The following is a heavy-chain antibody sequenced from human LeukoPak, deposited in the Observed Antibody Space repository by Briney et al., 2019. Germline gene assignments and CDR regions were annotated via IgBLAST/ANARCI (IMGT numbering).Heavy chain of an antibody. V-gene: IGHV3-53*01. Sequence: GSLSLSCAASGFTVITNDMTWVRQAPGKGLEWVSVLYSDGNTKYADSVQGRFTISRDNSKNTLYLEMNSLSPDDTAVYYCARGVEPLAANTLAYWGQGTLVTVSS. CDR2: LYSDGNT. J-gene: IGHJ4*02. CDR1: GFTVITND. D-gene: IGHD1-14*01. CDR3: ARGVEPLAANTLAY.